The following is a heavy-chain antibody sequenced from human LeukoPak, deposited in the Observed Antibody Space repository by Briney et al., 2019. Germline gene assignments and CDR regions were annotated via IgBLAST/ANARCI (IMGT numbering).Heavy chain of an antibody. CDR3: ARSYNGDSYDALDI. CDR1: GGSISSYY. J-gene: IGHJ3*02. D-gene: IGHD4-17*01. CDR2: IYYSGST. Sequence: PSETLSLTCTVSGGSISSYYWNWIRQPPGKGLEWIGYIYYSGSTNYNPSFKSRVTISVDTSKNHFSLSLSSVTAADTAVYYCARSYNGDSYDALDIWGQGTTVTVSS. V-gene: IGHV4-59*08.